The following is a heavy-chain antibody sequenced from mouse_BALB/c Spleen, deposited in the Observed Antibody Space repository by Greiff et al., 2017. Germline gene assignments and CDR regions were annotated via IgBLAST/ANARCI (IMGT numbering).Heavy chain of an antibody. CDR2: INPSNGRT. CDR3: ARSENYYGPWDAMDD. J-gene: IGHJ4*01. CDR1: GYTFTSYW. D-gene: IGHD1-2*01. V-gene: IGHV1S81*02. Sequence: QVQLQQPGAELVKPGASVKLSCKASGYTFTSYWMHWVKQRPGQGLEWIGEINPSNGRTNYNEKFKSKSTLTVDKSSSTAYMQLSSLTSEDSAVYYCARSENYYGPWDAMDDWGQGTSVTVSS.